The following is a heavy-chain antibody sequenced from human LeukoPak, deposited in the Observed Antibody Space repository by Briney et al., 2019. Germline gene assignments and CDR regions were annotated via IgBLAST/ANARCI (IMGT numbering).Heavy chain of an antibody. CDR3: ARASTRYNSGSYYRGDAFDI. CDR2: IIPILGIA. CDR1: GGTFSSYA. Sequence: GASVKVSCKASGGTFSSYAISWVRQAPGQGLEWMGRIIPILGIANYAQKFQGRVTITADKSTSTAYMELSSLRSEDTAVYYCARASTRYNSGSYYRGDAFDIWGQGTMVTVSS. V-gene: IGHV1-69*04. D-gene: IGHD1-26*01. J-gene: IGHJ3*02.